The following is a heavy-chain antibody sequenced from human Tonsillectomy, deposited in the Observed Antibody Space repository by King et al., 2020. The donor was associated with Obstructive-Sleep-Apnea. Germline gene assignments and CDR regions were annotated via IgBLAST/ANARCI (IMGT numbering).Heavy chain of an antibody. Sequence: QLQESRPGLLKPSETLSLTCTVSGGSINTRTHFWGWIRQPPGKGLEWIASVSSSGDSLYNPSLRSRVTVSLSTSKNYFSLNLTSVTAADTALYYCARDIAFTYGYPWFDPWGQGTLVTVSS. CDR3: ARDIAFTYGYPWFDP. V-gene: IGHV4-39*07. D-gene: IGHD5-18*01. CDR1: GGSINTRTHF. CDR2: VSSSGDS. J-gene: IGHJ5*02.